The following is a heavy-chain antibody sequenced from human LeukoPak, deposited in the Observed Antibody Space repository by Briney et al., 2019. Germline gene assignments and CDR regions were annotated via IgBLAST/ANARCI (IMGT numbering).Heavy chain of an antibody. CDR2: IYASGRT. D-gene: IGHD6-13*01. V-gene: IGHV4-61*02. CDR3: ARDLHITAALWFDP. CDR1: GDSISGNYY. J-gene: IGHJ5*02. Sequence: PSQTLSLTCSVTGDSISGNYYWSWIRQPPGKGLEGIGRIYASGRTPYNPSLKGRVTIFLDTFKNQFSLKVSSVTAADSAMYYCARDLHITAALWFDPWGQGTLVTVSS.